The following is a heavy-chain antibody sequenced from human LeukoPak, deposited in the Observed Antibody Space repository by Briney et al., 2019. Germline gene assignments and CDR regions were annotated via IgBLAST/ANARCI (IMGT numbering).Heavy chain of an antibody. J-gene: IGHJ1*01. Sequence: SETLSLTCTVSGYSISSGYYWGWIRQPPGKGLEWIGSIYHSGSTYYNPSLKSRVTISVDTSKNQFSLKLSSVTAADTAVYYCAGGITSFQHWGQGTLVTVSS. CDR1: GYSISSGYY. CDR3: AGGITSFQH. V-gene: IGHV4-38-2*02. CDR2: IYHSGST. D-gene: IGHD2-2*01.